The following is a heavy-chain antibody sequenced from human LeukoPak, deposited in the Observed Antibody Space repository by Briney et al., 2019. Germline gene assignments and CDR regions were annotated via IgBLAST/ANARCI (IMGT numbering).Heavy chain of an antibody. CDR1: GFTFSSYG. V-gene: IGHV3-30*18. J-gene: IGHJ4*02. CDR2: ISYDGSNK. D-gene: IGHD1-7*01. CDR3: AKVRGRYNWNYALDY. Sequence: PGGSLRLSCTASGFTFSSYGMHWVRQAPGKGLEWVAVISYDGSNKYYADSVKGRFTISRDNSKNTLYPQMNSLRAEDTAVYYCAKVRGRYNWNYALDYWGQGTLVTVSS.